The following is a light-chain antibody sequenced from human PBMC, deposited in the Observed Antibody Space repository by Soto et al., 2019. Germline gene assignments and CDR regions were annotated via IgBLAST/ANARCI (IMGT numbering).Light chain of an antibody. CDR1: QSVSNNY. CDR2: SAS. CDR3: QVYDRSSFT. V-gene: IGKV3-20*01. Sequence: EIVLTHSPGTLCFSPLDIATLSCSSSQSVSNNYLAWYQQKPGQAPRLLIYSASSRATGVPDRFRGSGSGTDFILTISRLEPEDLAVYYCQVYDRSSFTFGQGTRLRL. J-gene: IGKJ5*01.